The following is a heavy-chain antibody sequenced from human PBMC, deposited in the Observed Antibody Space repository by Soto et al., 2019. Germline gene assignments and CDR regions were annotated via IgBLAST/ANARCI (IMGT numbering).Heavy chain of an antibody. Sequence: EVQLLESGGGLVQPGGSLRLSCAASGFTFSSYAMSWVRQAPGKGLEWVSAISGSGGSTYYADSVKGRFTISRDNSKNTLYLQMNSLRAEDTAVYYCAKGGIAERPYRKFGAFDIWGQGTMVTVSS. CDR3: AKGGIAERPYRKFGAFDI. D-gene: IGHD6-13*01. CDR1: GFTFSSYA. CDR2: ISGSGGST. J-gene: IGHJ3*02. V-gene: IGHV3-23*01.